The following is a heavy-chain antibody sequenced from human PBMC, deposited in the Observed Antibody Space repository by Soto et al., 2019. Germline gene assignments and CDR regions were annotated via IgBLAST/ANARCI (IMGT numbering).Heavy chain of an antibody. V-gene: IGHV1-69*06. CDR1: GGTFSNYV. D-gene: IGHD1-7*01. Sequence: SVKVSCKASGGTFSNYVVNWVRQAPGQGLEWMGRIIPISGAANYAQKFQGRVTITADKSTSTSYMELSSLGSEDTAVYYCARDMTRTVVPYFDFWGQGTLVTVSS. CDR3: ARDMTRTVVPYFDF. J-gene: IGHJ4*02. CDR2: IIPISGAA.